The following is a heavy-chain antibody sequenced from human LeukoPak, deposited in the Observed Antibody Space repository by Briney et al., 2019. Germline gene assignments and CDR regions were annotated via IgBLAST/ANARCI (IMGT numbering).Heavy chain of an antibody. V-gene: IGHV1-2*02. CDR3: ARDGAYGDYVPYFQH. J-gene: IGHJ1*01. Sequence: ASVKVSCKASGYTFTDYYIHWVRQAPGQGLEWMGWINPNSGGTNYAQKFQGRVTMTRDTSISTAYMELSRLRSDYTAVYYCARDGAYGDYVPYFQHWGQGTLVTVSS. D-gene: IGHD4-17*01. CDR2: INPNSGGT. CDR1: GYTFTDYY.